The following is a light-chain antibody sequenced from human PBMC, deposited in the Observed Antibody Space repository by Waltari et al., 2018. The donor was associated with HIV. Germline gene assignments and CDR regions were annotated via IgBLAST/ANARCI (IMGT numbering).Light chain of an antibody. CDR3: QSSDDSRPWI. Sequence: YELTQPPSMSVSPGQTAKITCSGDVLAKQYAYWYQQKPGQAPVLVMSKDTQRPSEIPERFAGSSSGTTVTLTISGVQAEDEADYHCQSSDDSRPWIFGGGTKMTVL. V-gene: IGLV3-25*03. CDR2: KDT. J-gene: IGLJ2*01. CDR1: VLAKQY.